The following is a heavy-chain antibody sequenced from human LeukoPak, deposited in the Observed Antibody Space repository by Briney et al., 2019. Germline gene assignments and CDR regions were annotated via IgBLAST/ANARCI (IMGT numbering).Heavy chain of an antibody. Sequence: ASVKVSCKASGYTFTVYYMHWVRQAPEQGLEWMGWINPNSGGTNYAQNFQGRVTMTRDTSISTAYMGLSRLRSDDTAVYYCARDGNWGSLRGAFDIRGQGTMVTVSS. CDR2: INPNSGGT. CDR1: GYTFTVYY. D-gene: IGHD7-27*01. J-gene: IGHJ3*02. CDR3: ARDGNWGSLRGAFDI. V-gene: IGHV1-2*02.